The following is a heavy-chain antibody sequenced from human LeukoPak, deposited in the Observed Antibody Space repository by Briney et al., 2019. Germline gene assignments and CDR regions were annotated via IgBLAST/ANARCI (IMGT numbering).Heavy chain of an antibody. CDR3: ARENLAAAADY. V-gene: IGHV3-74*01. CDR2: IRGDGSMT. CDR1: EFTFSAYW. J-gene: IGHJ4*02. D-gene: IGHD6-25*01. Sequence: GGSLRLSCAASEFTFSAYWMHWVRQAPGKGLVWVSRIRGDGSMTNYADSVKGRFTISRDNAKNTLYLQMNSPRLEDTAVYYCARENLAAAADYWGQGTVVTVSS.